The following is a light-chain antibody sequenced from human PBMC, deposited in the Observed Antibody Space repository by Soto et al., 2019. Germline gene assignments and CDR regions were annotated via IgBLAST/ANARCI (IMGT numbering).Light chain of an antibody. CDR3: QQYGPSIT. CDR2: GAS. CDR1: QSVPSNY. Sequence: EIVLTQSPDTLSLSPGERATLSCRASQSVPSNYLAWYQQKPGQAPRLLIYGASSRATGIPDRFSGSGSGTDFPLTISRLEPEDFAVYYCQQYGPSITFGQGTRLEIK. V-gene: IGKV3-20*01. J-gene: IGKJ5*01.